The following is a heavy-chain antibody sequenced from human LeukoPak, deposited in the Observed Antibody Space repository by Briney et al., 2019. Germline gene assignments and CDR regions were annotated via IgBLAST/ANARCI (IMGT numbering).Heavy chain of an antibody. Sequence: SETLSLTCTVSGGSISRYYWSWIRQPAGKGLQWIGRIYGSGSTTYNPSLKSRLTMSVDTSKNQFSLKLSSMTAADTAIYYCARDSGTTGEVKFDPWGQGILVTVSS. J-gene: IGHJ5*02. CDR1: GGSISRYY. V-gene: IGHV4-4*07. CDR3: ARDSGTTGEVKFDP. CDR2: IYGSGST. D-gene: IGHD3-10*01.